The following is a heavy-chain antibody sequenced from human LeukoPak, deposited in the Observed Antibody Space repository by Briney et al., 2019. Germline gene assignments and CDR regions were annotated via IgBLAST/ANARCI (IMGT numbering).Heavy chain of an antibody. Sequence: GGSLRLSCAASGFTFSSYAMSWVRQAPGKGLEWVSAISGSGGSTYYADSVKGRFTISRDNSKNTLYLQMNSLRAEDTAVYYCACKSGFLEWLFDYWGQGTLVTVYS. D-gene: IGHD3-3*01. CDR2: ISGSGGST. CDR1: GFTFSSYA. V-gene: IGHV3-23*01. J-gene: IGHJ4*02. CDR3: ACKSGFLEWLFDY.